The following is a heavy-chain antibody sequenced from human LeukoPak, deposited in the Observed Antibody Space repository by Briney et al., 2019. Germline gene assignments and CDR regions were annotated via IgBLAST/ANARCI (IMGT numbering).Heavy chain of an antibody. D-gene: IGHD6-19*01. CDR3: ATYSSGYFPF. V-gene: IGHV3-15*03. CDR1: VLTYYKVW. Sequence: GGSLRLSCTPSVLTYYKVWKAGLRQAPGKGLEWVGCIYRSGNGETTDYGAPVKGRITMSRADSKNMLYLQMNSLKSESPAIYSFATYSSGYFPFWGQGTLVTVSS. CDR2: IYRSGNGETT. J-gene: IGHJ4*02.